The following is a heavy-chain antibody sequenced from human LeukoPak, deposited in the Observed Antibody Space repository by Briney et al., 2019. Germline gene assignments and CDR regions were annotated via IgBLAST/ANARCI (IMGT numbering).Heavy chain of an antibody. D-gene: IGHD3-3*01. CDR1: GGSISSSSYY. Sequence: PSETLSLTCTVSGGSISSSSYYWGWIRQPPGKGLEWIGSIYYSGSTYYNPSLKSRATISVDTSKNQLSLKLSSVTAADTAVYYCASITLRVLDYWGQGTLVTVSS. CDR2: IYYSGST. J-gene: IGHJ4*02. V-gene: IGHV4-39*01. CDR3: ASITLRVLDY.